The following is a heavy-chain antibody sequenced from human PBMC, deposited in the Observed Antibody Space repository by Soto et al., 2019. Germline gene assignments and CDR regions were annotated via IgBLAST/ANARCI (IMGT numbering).Heavy chain of an antibody. J-gene: IGHJ4*02. CDR2: INAGNGNT. D-gene: IGHD6-19*01. Sequence: RASVKVSCKASGYTFTSYAMHWVRQAPGQRLEWMGWINAGNGNTKYSQKFQGRVTITRDTSASTAYMELSSLRSEDTAVYYCARVRGIAVAGTEFDYWGQGTLVTVSS. CDR1: GYTFTSYA. V-gene: IGHV1-3*01. CDR3: ARVRGIAVAGTEFDY.